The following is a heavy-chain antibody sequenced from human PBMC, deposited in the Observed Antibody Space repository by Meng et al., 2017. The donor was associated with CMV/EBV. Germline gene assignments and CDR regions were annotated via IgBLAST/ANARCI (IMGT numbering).Heavy chain of an antibody. Sequence: GESLKISCAASGFTFSSYGMHWVRQAPGKGLEWVAFIRYDGSNKYYADSVKGRFTISRDNSKNTLYLQMNSLRAEDTAVYYCAKDFIIGDYVPDAFDIWGQGTMVTVSS. CDR1: GFTFSSYG. V-gene: IGHV3-30*02. CDR3: AKDFIIGDYVPDAFDI. J-gene: IGHJ3*02. D-gene: IGHD4-17*01. CDR2: IRYDGSNK.